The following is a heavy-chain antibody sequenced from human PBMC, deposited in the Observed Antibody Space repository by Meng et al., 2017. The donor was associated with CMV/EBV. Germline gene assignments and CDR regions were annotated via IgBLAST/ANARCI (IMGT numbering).Heavy chain of an antibody. CDR3: AAELVADYYYYYGMDV. J-gene: IGHJ6*02. Sequence: GESLKISCAASGFIFSDYYMSWIRPAPGKGLEWVSYISSSGSTIYYADSVKGRFTISRDNAKNSLYLQMNSLRAEDTAVYYCAAELVADYYYYYGMDVWGQGTTVTVSS. V-gene: IGHV3-11*04. CDR2: ISSSGSTI. D-gene: IGHD2-8*02. CDR1: GFIFSDYY.